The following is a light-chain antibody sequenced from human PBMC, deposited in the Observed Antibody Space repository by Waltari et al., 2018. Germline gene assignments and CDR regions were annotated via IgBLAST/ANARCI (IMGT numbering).Light chain of an antibody. V-gene: IGKV1-39*01. Sequence: DIQMTQSPSSLSASVRDRVTITCRASQRISNFLNWYQQKPGKAPKLLIYAASSLQSGVPSRFSASGSGTDFTLTISSLQPEDFATYFCQQSYSSLYTFGQGTKLEI. CDR1: QRISNF. CDR2: AAS. J-gene: IGKJ2*01. CDR3: QQSYSSLYT.